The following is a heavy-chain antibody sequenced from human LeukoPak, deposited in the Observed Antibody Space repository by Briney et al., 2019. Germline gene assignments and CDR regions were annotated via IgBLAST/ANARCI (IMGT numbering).Heavy chain of an antibody. D-gene: IGHD6-19*01. Sequence: ASVKVSCKASRGTFSNYAISWVRQAPGQGLEWMGGIIPIFGTANYAQKLQGRVTITADESTSTVYMELSSLRSEDTAVYYCARRGAVAGDYWGQGTLVTVSS. J-gene: IGHJ4*02. CDR2: IIPIFGTA. CDR3: ARRGAVAGDY. CDR1: RGTFSNYA. V-gene: IGHV1-69*13.